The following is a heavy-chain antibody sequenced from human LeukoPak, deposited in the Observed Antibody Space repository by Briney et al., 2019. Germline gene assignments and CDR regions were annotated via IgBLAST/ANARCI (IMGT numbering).Heavy chain of an antibody. CDR1: GESFSGYY. J-gene: IGHJ4*02. V-gene: IGHV4-34*01. CDR3: ARGSRWLSDY. D-gene: IGHD3-22*01. CDR2: INHSGST. Sequence: PSETLSLTCAVYGESFSGYYWSWIRQPPGKGLEWIGEINHSGSTNYNPSLKSRVTISVDTSKNQFSLKLSSVTAADTAVYYCARGSRWLSDYWGQGTLVTVSS.